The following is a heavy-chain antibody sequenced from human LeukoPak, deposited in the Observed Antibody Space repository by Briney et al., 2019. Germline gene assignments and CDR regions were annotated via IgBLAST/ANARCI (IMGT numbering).Heavy chain of an antibody. D-gene: IGHD6-13*01. CDR3: ARHVSSPGPSHNWFDP. J-gene: IGHJ5*02. CDR1: GGSISSSSYY. Sequence: KPSETLSLTCTVSGGSISSSSYYWGWIRQPPGKGLEWIGSIYYSGSTYYNPSLKSRVTISVDTSKNQFSLKLSSVTAADTAVYYCARHVSSPGPSHNWFDPWGQGTLVTVSS. CDR2: IYYSGST. V-gene: IGHV4-39*01.